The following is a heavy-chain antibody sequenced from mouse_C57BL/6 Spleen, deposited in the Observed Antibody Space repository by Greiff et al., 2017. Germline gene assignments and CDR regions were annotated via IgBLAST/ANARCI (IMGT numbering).Heavy chain of an antibody. CDR3: TRRGDYYGSYAMDY. D-gene: IGHD1-1*01. Sequence: EVQLQESGGGLVQPGGSMKLSCAASGFTFSDAWMDWVRQSPEKGLEWVAEIRNKANNHATYYAESVKGRFTISRDDSKSSVYLQMNSLRAEDTGIYYCTRRGDYYGSYAMDYWGQGTSVTVSS. CDR2: IRNKANNHAT. J-gene: IGHJ4*01. CDR1: GFTFSDAW. V-gene: IGHV6-6*01.